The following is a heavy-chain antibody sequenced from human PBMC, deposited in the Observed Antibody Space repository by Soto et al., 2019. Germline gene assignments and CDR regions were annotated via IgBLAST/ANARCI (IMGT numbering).Heavy chain of an antibody. J-gene: IGHJ6*02. V-gene: IGHV4-30-4*01. CDR1: GGSISSGDYY. D-gene: IGHD3-9*01. CDR3: ARVNVLRYFDWLSETYYYYGMDV. Sequence: SETLSLTCTVSGGSISSGDYYWSWIRQPPGKGLEWIGYIYYSGSTYYNPSLKSRVTISVDTSKNQFSLKLSSVTAADTAVYYCARVNVLRYFDWLSETYYYYGMDVWGQGTTVT. CDR2: IYYSGST.